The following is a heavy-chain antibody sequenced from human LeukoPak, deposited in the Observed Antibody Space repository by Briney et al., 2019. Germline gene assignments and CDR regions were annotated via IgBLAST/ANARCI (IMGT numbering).Heavy chain of an antibody. CDR1: GGSISSYY. CDR3: ARRLRNNYYDSSDAFDI. Sequence: SETLSLTCTVSGGSISSYYWSWIRQPPGKGLEWIGYIYYSGSTNYNPSFKSRVTISVDTSKNQFSLKLSSVTAADTAVYYCARRLRNNYYDSSDAFDIWGQGTMVTVSS. V-gene: IGHV4-59*08. J-gene: IGHJ3*02. CDR2: IYYSGST. D-gene: IGHD3-22*01.